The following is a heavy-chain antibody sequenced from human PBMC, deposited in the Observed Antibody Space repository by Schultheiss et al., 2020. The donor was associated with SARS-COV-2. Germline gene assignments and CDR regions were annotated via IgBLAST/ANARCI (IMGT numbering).Heavy chain of an antibody. D-gene: IGHD3-10*01. Sequence: SQTLSLTCAVYGGSFSDYSWTWIRQPPTKGLDWIGEINHRGVIDYSPSLQSRVTISVDTSKNQFSLKLSSVTAADTAVYYCARGFGAGPFDIWGQGTTVTVSS. CDR3: ARGFGAGPFDI. V-gene: IGHV4-34*01. J-gene: IGHJ3*02. CDR1: GGSFSDYS. CDR2: INHRGVI.